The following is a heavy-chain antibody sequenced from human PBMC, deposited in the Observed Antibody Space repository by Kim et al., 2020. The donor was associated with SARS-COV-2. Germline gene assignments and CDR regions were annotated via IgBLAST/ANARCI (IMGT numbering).Heavy chain of an antibody. V-gene: IGHV4-39*01. Sequence: SETLSLTCTVSGGSISSSSYYWGWIRQPPGKGLEWIGSIYYSGSTYYNPSLKSRVTISVDTSKNQFSLKLSSVTAADTAVYYCARQMITFGGVIAPAGMDVWGQGTTVTVSS. CDR1: GGSISSSSYY. CDR2: IYYSGST. J-gene: IGHJ6*02. CDR3: ARQMITFGGVIAPAGMDV. D-gene: IGHD3-16*02.